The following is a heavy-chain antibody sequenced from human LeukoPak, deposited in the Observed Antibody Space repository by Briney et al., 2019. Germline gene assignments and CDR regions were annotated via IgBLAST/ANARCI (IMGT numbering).Heavy chain of an antibody. CDR2: INPSGGST. CDR1: GYTFSNYY. V-gene: IGHV1-46*01. J-gene: IGHJ3*02. D-gene: IGHD1-26*01. Sequence: ASVKVSCKASGYTFSNYYMHWVRQAPGQGLEWMGIINPSGGSTSYAQKFQGRVTMTRDTSTSTVYMELSSLRSEDTAVYYCAWSRKVGATFDIWGQGTMVTVSS. CDR3: AWSRKVGATFDI.